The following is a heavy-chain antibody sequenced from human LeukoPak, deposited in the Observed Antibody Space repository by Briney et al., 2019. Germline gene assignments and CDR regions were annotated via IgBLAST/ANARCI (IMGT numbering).Heavy chain of an antibody. CDR3: AKKKWLADAFDI. D-gene: IGHD6-19*01. J-gene: IGHJ3*02. CDR2: ISVTGDTT. Sequence: PGGSLRLSCAASGFTFSSYAMTWVRLTPGTGLEWVSSISVTGDTTYYADSVKGRFAISRDNSRNTLYLQMNSLRAEDTALYYCAKKKWLADAFDIWGQGTMVTVSS. CDR1: GFTFSSYA. V-gene: IGHV3-23*01.